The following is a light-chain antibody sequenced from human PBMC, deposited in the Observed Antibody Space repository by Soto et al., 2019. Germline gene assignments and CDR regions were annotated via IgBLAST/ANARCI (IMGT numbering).Light chain of an antibody. Sequence: EFVLTQSPGTLSLSPGERATLSCGASQSVRSSYLAWYQQKPGQAPRLLIYGISNRATGIPDRFSGSGSGTDFTLTISRLEPEDFAVYYCQQYGRPPWTFGQGTKVEIK. CDR3: QQYGRPPWT. V-gene: IGKV3-20*01. CDR2: GIS. CDR1: QSVRSSY. J-gene: IGKJ1*01.